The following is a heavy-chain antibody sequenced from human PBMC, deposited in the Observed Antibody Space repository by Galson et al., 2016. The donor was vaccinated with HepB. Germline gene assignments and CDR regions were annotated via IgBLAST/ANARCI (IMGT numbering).Heavy chain of an antibody. CDR2: ISYDGSNE. D-gene: IGHD1-26*01. CDR1: GFIFNSYA. CDR3: ARDRRGGSNTLDY. Sequence: SLRLSCAASGFIFNSYAMNWVRQAPGKGLEWVAVISYDGSNEYYADSVKGRFTISRDNSKNTLYLHMNGLRAEDTAVYYCARDRRGGSNTLDYWGQGTLVTVSS. V-gene: IGHV3-30-3*01. J-gene: IGHJ4*02.